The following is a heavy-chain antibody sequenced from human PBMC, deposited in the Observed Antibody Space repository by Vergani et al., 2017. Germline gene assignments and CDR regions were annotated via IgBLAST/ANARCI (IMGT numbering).Heavy chain of an antibody. CDR3: ARVGTSSNRGYFDY. J-gene: IGHJ4*02. D-gene: IGHD2-2*01. CDR2: INPNSGGT. CDR1: GYTFTDYF. Sequence: QVQLVQSGAEVKNPGASVKVSCKASGYTFTDYFMHWVRQAPGQGLEWMGWINPNSGGTNYAQKFQGRVTMTRDTSISTAYMELSNLRSDDTAVYYCARVGTSSNRGYFDYWGQGTLVTVSS. V-gene: IGHV1-2*02.